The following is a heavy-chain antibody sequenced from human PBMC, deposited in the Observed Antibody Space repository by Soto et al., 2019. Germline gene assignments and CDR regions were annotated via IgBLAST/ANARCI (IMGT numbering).Heavy chain of an antibody. J-gene: IGHJ4*02. CDR1: GFTFSSYA. D-gene: IGHD6-19*01. Sequence: GSLRLSCAASGFTFSSYAMSWVRQGPGKGLEWVSAISGSGGSTYYADSVKGRFTISRDNSKNTLYLQMNSLRAEDTAVYYCAKRALPYSSGWGYYFDYWGQGTLVTVSS. CDR2: ISGSGGST. CDR3: AKRALPYSSGWGYYFDY. V-gene: IGHV3-23*01.